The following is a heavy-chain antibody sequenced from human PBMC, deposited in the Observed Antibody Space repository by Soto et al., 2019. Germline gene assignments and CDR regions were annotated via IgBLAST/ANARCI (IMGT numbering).Heavy chain of an antibody. CDR1: GFTFSSYS. CDR3: ARDVSYDSSGLFRFFDY. D-gene: IGHD3-22*01. Sequence: GGSLRLSCAASGFTFSSYSMNWVRQAPGKGLEWVSSISSSSSYIYYADSVKGRFTISRDNAKNSLYLQMNSLRAEDTAVYYCARDVSYDSSGLFRFFDYWGQGTLVTVSS. V-gene: IGHV3-21*01. CDR2: ISSSSSYI. J-gene: IGHJ4*02.